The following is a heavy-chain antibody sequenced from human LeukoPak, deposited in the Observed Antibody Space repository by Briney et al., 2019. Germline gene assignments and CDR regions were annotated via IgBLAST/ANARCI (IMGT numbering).Heavy chain of an antibody. D-gene: IGHD3-16*01. CDR3: ARDKGGGYDFDY. J-gene: IGHJ4*02. CDR1: GFTVSSNY. V-gene: IGHV3-53*01. CDR2: IYSGGST. Sequence: GGSLRLSCAASGFTVSSNYMSWVRQASGKGLEWVSVIYSGGSTYYADSVKGRFTISRDNSKNTLYLQMNSLRAEDTAVYYCARDKGGGYDFDYWGQGTLVTVSS.